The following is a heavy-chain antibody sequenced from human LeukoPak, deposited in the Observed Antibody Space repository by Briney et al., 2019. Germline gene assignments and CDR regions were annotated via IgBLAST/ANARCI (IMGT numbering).Heavy chain of an antibody. V-gene: IGHV3-23*01. J-gene: IGHJ6*04. CDR1: RFTFSSYA. CDR3: AELGITMIGGV. Sequence: AGGSLRLSCAASRFTFSSYAMSWVRQAPGKGLEWVSTVSGGGGTTYYADSVKGRFTISRDNAKNSLYLQMNSLRAEDTAVYYCAELGITMIGGVWGKGTTVTISS. D-gene: IGHD3-10*02. CDR2: VSGGGGTT.